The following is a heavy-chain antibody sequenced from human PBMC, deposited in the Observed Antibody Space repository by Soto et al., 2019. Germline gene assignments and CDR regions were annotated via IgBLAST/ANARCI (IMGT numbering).Heavy chain of an antibody. V-gene: IGHV3-9*01. J-gene: IGHJ4*02. CDR3: AKDNGSGSYYAYFDY. D-gene: IGHD3-10*01. Sequence: GGSLRLSCAASGFTFDDYAMHWVRQAPGRGLEWVSGISWNSGSIGYADSVKGRFTISRDNAKNSLYLQMNSLRAEDTALYYCAKDNGSGSYYAYFDYWGQGTLVTVSS. CDR2: ISWNSGSI. CDR1: GFTFDDYA.